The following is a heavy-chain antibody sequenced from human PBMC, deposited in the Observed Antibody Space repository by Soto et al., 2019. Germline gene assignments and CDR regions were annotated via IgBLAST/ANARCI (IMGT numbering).Heavy chain of an antibody. CDR1: GFKFDYYW. V-gene: IGHV3-74*01. Sequence: EVQLVESGGGLVQPGGSLRLSCVASGFKFDYYWMHWVRQAPGGGLMWISRLQTDGSHPAYADSVKGRFTISRDNAKSTLYLQMNNLRVEDTDVYYCARGGDPDYWGQGTLVTVSS. J-gene: IGHJ4*02. CDR3: ARGGDPDY. D-gene: IGHD2-21*02. CDR2: LQTDGSHP.